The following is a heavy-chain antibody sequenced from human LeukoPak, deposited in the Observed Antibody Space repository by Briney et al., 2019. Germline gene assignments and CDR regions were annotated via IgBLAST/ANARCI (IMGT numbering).Heavy chain of an antibody. V-gene: IGHV1-2*02. CDR3: ARVSTVAATFDY. Sequence: GASVKVSCKASGYTFTGYYMHWVRQAPGQGFEWMGWINPNSGDTKYAQKFQGRVTMTRDTSISTTYMELSSLGSDDTAVYYCARVSTVAATFDYWGQGTLVTVSS. CDR2: INPNSGDT. J-gene: IGHJ4*02. CDR1: GYTFTGYY. D-gene: IGHD2-15*01.